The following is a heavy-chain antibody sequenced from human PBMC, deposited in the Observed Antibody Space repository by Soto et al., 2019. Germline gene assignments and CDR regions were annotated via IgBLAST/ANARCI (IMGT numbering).Heavy chain of an antibody. CDR3: ARGEYDFWSGYYSLGLGALNYYYGMDV. J-gene: IGHJ6*02. Sequence: ASVKVSCKASGYTFTSYGISWVRQAPGQGLEWMGWISAYNGNTNYAQKLQGRVTMTTDTSTSTAYMELRSLRSDDTAVYYCARGEYDFWSGYYSLGLGALNYYYGMDVWGQGTTVTVSS. CDR2: ISAYNGNT. D-gene: IGHD3-3*01. CDR1: GYTFTSYG. V-gene: IGHV1-18*01.